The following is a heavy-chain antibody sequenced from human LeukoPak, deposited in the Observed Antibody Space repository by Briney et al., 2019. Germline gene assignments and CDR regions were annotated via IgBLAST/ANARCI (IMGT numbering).Heavy chain of an antibody. CDR2: ISGNGGST. V-gene: IGHV3-64D*06. CDR1: GFTFSSYA. Sequence: GGSLRLSCSASGFTFSSYAMHWVRQAPGKGLEYVSTISGNGGSTYYADSVKGRFTISRDNSKNTLYLQMSSLRAEDTAVYYCVKESQQLVRYFDYWGQETLVTVSS. CDR3: VKESQQLVRYFDY. D-gene: IGHD6-13*01. J-gene: IGHJ4*02.